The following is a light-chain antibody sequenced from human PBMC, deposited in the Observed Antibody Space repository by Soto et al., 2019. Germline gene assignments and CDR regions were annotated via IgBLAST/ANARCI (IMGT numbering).Light chain of an antibody. CDR3: QVWDSSSDHRGV. CDR1: NIGSKS. J-gene: IGLJ2*01. Sequence: SYELTQPPSVSVAPGKTARITCGGNNIGSKSVHRYPQKPGQAPVLVIYYDSDRPSGIPERFSGSNSGNTATLTISRVEAGDEADYYCQVWDSSSDHRGVFGGGTQLTVL. V-gene: IGLV3-21*04. CDR2: YDS.